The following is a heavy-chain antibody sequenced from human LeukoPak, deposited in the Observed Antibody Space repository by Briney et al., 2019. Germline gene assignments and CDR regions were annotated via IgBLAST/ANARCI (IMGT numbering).Heavy chain of an antibody. CDR2: VNSDGSST. Sequence: PGGSLRLSCAASGFTFSNYWMHWVRQAPGKGLVWVSRVNSDGSSTSYADPVKGRFTISRDNAKNTVCLQMNGLRAEDTAVYYCGRGGKVEQLVLARWGQGSLVTVSS. CDR1: GFTFSNYW. D-gene: IGHD6-13*01. J-gene: IGHJ4*02. CDR3: GRGGKVEQLVLAR. V-gene: IGHV3-74*01.